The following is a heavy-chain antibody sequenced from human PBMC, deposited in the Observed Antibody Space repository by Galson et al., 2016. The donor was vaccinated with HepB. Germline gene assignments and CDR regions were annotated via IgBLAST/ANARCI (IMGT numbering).Heavy chain of an antibody. CDR3: ARVRYYGSVNYPPSIDF. J-gene: IGHJ4*02. CDR1: GFIFDDFG. Sequence: SLRLSCAASGFIFDDFGMGWVRQAPGRGLEWVAGINWNGDTTGYAGSLKGRFTVSRDNAKNSLYLQMNSLRAEDSALYYCARVRYYGSVNYPPSIDFWGQGTLVTVSS. D-gene: IGHD3-10*01. V-gene: IGHV3-20*04. CDR2: INWNGDTT.